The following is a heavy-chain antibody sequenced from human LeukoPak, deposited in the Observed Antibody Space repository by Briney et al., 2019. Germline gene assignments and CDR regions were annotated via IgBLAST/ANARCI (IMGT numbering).Heavy chain of an antibody. CDR3: AGGRAAALFDY. CDR1: GGSIGASINSPNW. J-gene: IGHJ4*02. Sequence: SETLSLTCAVSGGSIGASINSPNWWSWVRQPPGKGLEWIGEIFHSGSTNYNPSLKSRVTMSVDKSKNRFSLNLTSVTAADTAVYYCAGGRAAALFDYWGQGTLVTVSS. D-gene: IGHD6-13*01. V-gene: IGHV4-4*02. CDR2: IFHSGST.